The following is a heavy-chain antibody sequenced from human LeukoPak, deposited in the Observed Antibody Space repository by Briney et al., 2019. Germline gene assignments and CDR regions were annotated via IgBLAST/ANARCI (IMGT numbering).Heavy chain of an antibody. CDR3: ARDVGLWYFDL. CDR2: IYYSGST. V-gene: IGHV4-59*01. J-gene: IGHJ2*01. CDR1: GGSISSYY. Sequence: PSETLSLTCTVSGGSISSYYWSWIRQPPGKGLEWIGYIYYSGSTNYNPSLKSRVTISVDTSKNQFSLKLSSVTAADTAVYYCARDVGLWYFDLWGRGTLVTVSS.